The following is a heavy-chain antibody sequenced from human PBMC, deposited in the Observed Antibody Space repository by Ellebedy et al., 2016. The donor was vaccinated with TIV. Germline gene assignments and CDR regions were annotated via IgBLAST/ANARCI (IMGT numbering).Heavy chain of an antibody. CDR2: ISGGATTT. Sequence: GESLKISCAASGFSFSDYGMNWVRQAPGRGLEWVSFISGGATTTYYTDSVKGRFTISRDNSKNTLYLQVNSLRAEDTAVYYCAKDRAYGDYTALDYWGQGTLVAVSS. V-gene: IGHV3-23*01. CDR1: GFSFSDYG. D-gene: IGHD4-17*01. J-gene: IGHJ4*02. CDR3: AKDRAYGDYTALDY.